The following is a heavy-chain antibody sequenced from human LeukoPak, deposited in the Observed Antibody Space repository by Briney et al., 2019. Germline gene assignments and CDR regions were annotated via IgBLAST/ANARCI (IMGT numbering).Heavy chain of an antibody. CDR3: ARRRYCNSTSCYEGAFDI. Sequence: GESLKISCGGSAFTFTNYWIAWVRQMPGKGLEWMGIIYPGDSGTRYSPSFQGQVTISADKSISTAYLQWSSLKASDTAIYYCARRRYCNSTSCYEGAFDIWGQGTMVTVSS. D-gene: IGHD2-2*01. CDR2: IYPGDSGT. V-gene: IGHV5-51*01. CDR1: AFTFTNYW. J-gene: IGHJ3*02.